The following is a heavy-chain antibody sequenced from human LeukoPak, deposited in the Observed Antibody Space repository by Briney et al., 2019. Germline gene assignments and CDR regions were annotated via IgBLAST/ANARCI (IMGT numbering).Heavy chain of an antibody. CDR1: EFTFSSYA. Sequence: PGGSLRLSCAASEFTFSSYAMHWVRQAPGKGLEWVAVISYDGSNKYYADSVKGRFTISRDNSKNTLYLQMNSLRAEDTAVYYCARDPVAGYYFDYWGQGTLVTVSS. D-gene: IGHD6-19*01. CDR3: ARDPVAGYYFDY. CDR2: ISYDGSNK. J-gene: IGHJ4*02. V-gene: IGHV3-30-3*01.